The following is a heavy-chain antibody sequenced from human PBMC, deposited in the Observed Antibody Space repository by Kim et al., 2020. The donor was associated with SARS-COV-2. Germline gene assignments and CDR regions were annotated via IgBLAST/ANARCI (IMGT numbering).Heavy chain of an antibody. V-gene: IGHV4-31*03. CDR3: ARGDFWSGIKISNWFDP. CDR2: IYYSGST. J-gene: IGHJ5*02. CDR1: GGSISSGGYY. D-gene: IGHD3-3*01. Sequence: SETLSLTCTVSGGSISSGGYYWSWIRQHPGKGLEWIGYIYYSGSTYYNPSLKSRVTISVVTSKNQFSLKLSSVTAADTAVYYCARGDFWSGIKISNWFDPWGQGTLVTVSS.